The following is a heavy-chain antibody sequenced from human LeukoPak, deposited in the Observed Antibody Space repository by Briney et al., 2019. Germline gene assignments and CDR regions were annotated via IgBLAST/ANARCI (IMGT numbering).Heavy chain of an antibody. J-gene: IGHJ4*02. CDR2: IYYTGST. V-gene: IGHV4-39*01. D-gene: IGHD1-26*01. Sequence: PSETLSLTCTVSGGSISSSNYYWGWVRQPPGEGLEWIGSIYYTGSTYYNPSLKSRVTISVDTSKNQFSLKLSSVTAADTAVYYCARKSTLVGATLGHFDYWGQGTLVTVSS. CDR3: ARKSTLVGATLGHFDY. CDR1: GGSISSSNYY.